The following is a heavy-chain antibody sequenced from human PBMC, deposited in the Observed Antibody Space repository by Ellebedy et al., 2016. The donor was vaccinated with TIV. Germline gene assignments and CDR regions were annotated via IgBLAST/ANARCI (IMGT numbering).Heavy chain of an antibody. V-gene: IGHV1-69*13. CDR1: GGTFSSYA. CDR2: IIPIFGTA. Sequence: SVKVSXKASGGTFSSYAISWVRQPPGQGLEWMGGIIPIFGTANYAQKFQGRVTITADESTSTAYMELSSLRSEDTAVYYCARAGATTRPSYYYGMDVWGQGTTVTVSS. CDR3: ARAGATTRPSYYYGMDV. J-gene: IGHJ6*02. D-gene: IGHD1-26*01.